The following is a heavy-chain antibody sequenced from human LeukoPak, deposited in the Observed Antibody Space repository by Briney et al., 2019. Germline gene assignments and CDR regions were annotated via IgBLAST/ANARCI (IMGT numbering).Heavy chain of an antibody. V-gene: IGHV1-69*05. CDR3: ARSLSLTSPYFDY. CDR2: IIPIFGTA. Sequence: SVKVSCKASGGTFSSYAISWVRQAPGQGLEWMGGIIPIFGTANYAQKFQGRVTITTDESTSTAYMELSSLRSEGTAVYYCARSLSLTSPYFDYRGQGTLVTVSS. CDR1: GGTFSSYA. D-gene: IGHD4/OR15-4a*01. J-gene: IGHJ4*02.